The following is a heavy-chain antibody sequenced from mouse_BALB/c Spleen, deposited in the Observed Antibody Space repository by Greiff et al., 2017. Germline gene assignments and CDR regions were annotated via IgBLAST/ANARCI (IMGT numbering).Heavy chain of an antibody. CDR2: ISDGGSYT. CDR1: GFTFSDYY. Sequence: EVQGVESGGGLVKPGGSLKLSCAASGFTFSDYYMYWVRQTPEKRLEWVATISDGGSYTYYPDSVKGRFTISRDNAKNNLYLQMSSLKSEDTAMYYCARDGGRGAYWGQGTLVTVSA. D-gene: IGHD3-3*01. CDR3: ARDGGRGAY. J-gene: IGHJ3*01. V-gene: IGHV5-4*02.